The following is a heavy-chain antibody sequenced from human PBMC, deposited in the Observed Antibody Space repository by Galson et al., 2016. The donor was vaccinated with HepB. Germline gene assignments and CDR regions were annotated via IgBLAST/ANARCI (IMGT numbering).Heavy chain of an antibody. CDR2: IYPDASDI. CDR3: ARQYNGTFSAWFDP. V-gene: IGHV5-51*01. J-gene: IGHJ5*02. CDR1: GYIFTNYY. Sequence: QSGAEVKKPGESLRISCKGSGYIFTNYYIGWVRQMPGKGLEWMGIIYPDASDIRYSPSLQGQVTISADKSINTAYLQWSSLKASDTAIYYCARQYNGTFSAWFDPWGQGILITVSS. D-gene: IGHD1-26*01.